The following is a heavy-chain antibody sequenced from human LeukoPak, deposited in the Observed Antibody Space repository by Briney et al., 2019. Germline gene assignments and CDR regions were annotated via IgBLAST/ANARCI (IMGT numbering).Heavy chain of an antibody. D-gene: IGHD2-8*01. CDR2: IYYSGST. Sequence: SETLSLTCTVSGGSISSYYWSWIRQPPGKGLEWIGYIYYSGSTNYNPSLKSRVTISVDTSQSQFSLKLSSATAADTAVYYCARRLRSHWYFDLWGRGTLVTVSS. CDR1: GGSISSYY. V-gene: IGHV4-59*01. J-gene: IGHJ2*01. CDR3: ARRLRSHWYFDL.